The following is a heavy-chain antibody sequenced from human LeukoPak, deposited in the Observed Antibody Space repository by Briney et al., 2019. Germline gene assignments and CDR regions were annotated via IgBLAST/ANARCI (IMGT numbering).Heavy chain of an antibody. CDR1: GYTFTGYY. Sequence: ASVKVSCKASGYTFTGYYMHWVRQAPGQGLEWMGWINPNSGGTNYAQKFQGRVTMTRDASISTAYVELSRLRSDDTAVYYCARVPRKYCSSTSCSQYYFDYWGQGTLVTVSS. CDR3: ARVPRKYCSSTSCSQYYFDY. D-gene: IGHD2-2*01. V-gene: IGHV1-2*02. CDR2: INPNSGGT. J-gene: IGHJ4*02.